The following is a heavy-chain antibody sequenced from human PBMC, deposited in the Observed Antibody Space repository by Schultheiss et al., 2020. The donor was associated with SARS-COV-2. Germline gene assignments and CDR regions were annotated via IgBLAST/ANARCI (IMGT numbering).Heavy chain of an antibody. J-gene: IGHJ4*02. CDR3: ARGPNRRDSSGLVRGY. CDR2: INHSGST. Sequence: SETLSLTCAVYGGSFSGYYWSWIRQPPGKGLEWIGEINHSGSTNYNPSLKSRVTISVDTSKNQFSLKLSSVTAADTAVYYCARGPNRRDSSGLVRGYWGQGTLVTVSS. V-gene: IGHV4-34*01. D-gene: IGHD6-19*01. CDR1: GGSFSGYY.